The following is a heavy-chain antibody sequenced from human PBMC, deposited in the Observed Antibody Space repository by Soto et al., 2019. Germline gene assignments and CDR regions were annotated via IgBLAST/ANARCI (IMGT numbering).Heavy chain of an antibody. D-gene: IGHD1-1*01. J-gene: IGHJ5*02. V-gene: IGHV1-69*02. CDR1: GGRLDSLT. Sequence: QVQLVQSGAEVWEPGSSVRVSCKASGGRLDSLTISWVRHAPGQGLEWMGRIIPVVSMASSAEKFQDRMKIDADKSTNTIYMEVTNLRSEDTAMYYCVSQMLEPRDAWGQGTPIIVSS. CDR3: VSQMLEPRDA. CDR2: IIPVVSMA.